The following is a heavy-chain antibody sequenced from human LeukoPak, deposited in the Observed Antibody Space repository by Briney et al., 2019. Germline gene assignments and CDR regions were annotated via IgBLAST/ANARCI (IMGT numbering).Heavy chain of an antibody. CDR2: RVPILGPT. D-gene: IGHD5-24*01. V-gene: IGHV1-69*13. CDR1: GGSFSSYG. Sequence: SVKVSCKASGGSFSSYGISWVRQAPGQGLEWMGGRVPILGPTNLAQKFQGRLTITADESTSTAYMELNGLSVEDTAVHYCAREGPVGTDGFWGQGTLVTVSS. J-gene: IGHJ1*01. CDR3: AREGPVGTDGF.